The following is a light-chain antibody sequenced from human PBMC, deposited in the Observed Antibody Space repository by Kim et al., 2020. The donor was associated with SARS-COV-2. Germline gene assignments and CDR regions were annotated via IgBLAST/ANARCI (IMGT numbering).Light chain of an antibody. CDR2: AAS. Sequence: DIQLTQSPSFLSASIGDRVTITCRASQGITSYLAWYQQKPGKAPRLLIYAASTLQGGVSSRFSGSGSGTEFTLTIGSLQPEDFATYYCQQLNSYPITFGQGTRLEIK. CDR1: QGITSY. J-gene: IGKJ5*01. CDR3: QQLNSYPIT. V-gene: IGKV1-9*01.